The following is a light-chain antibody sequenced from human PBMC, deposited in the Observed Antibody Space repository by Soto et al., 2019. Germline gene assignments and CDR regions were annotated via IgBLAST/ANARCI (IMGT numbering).Light chain of an antibody. CDR1: SSDFGSYNL. J-gene: IGLJ1*01. Sequence: QSVLTQPASVSGSPGQSITISCTGTSSDFGSYNLVSWYQQHPRKAPKLMIYEDSKRPSGVSNRFSGSKSGNTASLTISGLQAEDDADYYCCSYAGSSTYVFGTGTKVTVL. CDR3: CSYAGSSTYV. CDR2: EDS. V-gene: IGLV2-23*01.